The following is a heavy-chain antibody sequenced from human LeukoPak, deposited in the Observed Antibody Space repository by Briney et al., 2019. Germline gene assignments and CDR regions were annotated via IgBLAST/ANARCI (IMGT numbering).Heavy chain of an antibody. Sequence: GGSLRLPCAASGFTFSSYGMHWVRQTPGKGLEWVALISFDGSIEYYVDSVKGRFTISRDNSKNTLFLQMNSLRPEDTAAYYCAKDSDIAVAGSDDALDVWGQGTMVTVSS. J-gene: IGHJ3*01. D-gene: IGHD6-19*01. CDR2: ISFDGSIE. V-gene: IGHV3-30*18. CDR3: AKDSDIAVAGSDDALDV. CDR1: GFTFSSYG.